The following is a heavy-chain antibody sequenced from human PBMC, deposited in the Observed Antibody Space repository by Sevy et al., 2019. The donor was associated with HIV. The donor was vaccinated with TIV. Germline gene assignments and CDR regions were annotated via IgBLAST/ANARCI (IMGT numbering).Heavy chain of an antibody. D-gene: IGHD2-15*01. J-gene: IGHJ4*02. CDR2: ISYDGSNK. V-gene: IGHV3-30-3*01. CDR1: GFTFSSYA. CDR3: ARDVPPAYCSGGSCYSLDY. Sequence: GGSLRLSCAASGFTFSSYAMHWVRQAPGKGLEWVAVISYDGSNKYYADSVKGRFTISRDNSKNTLDLKMNSLRAEDTAVYYCARDVPPAYCSGGSCYSLDYWGQGTLVTVSS.